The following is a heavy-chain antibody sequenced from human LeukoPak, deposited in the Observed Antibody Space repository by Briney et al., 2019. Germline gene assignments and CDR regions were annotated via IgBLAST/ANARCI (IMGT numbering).Heavy chain of an antibody. Sequence: GGSLRLSCAVSGFTFEDYAMHWVRQAPGKGLDWVAAISWNSGSINYADSVKGRFTISRDNAKNSLYLQMNSLRAEDTAFYYCVKERSRTGYFDYWGREPWSPSPQ. CDR3: VKERSRTGYFDY. D-gene: IGHD2-2*01. J-gene: IGHJ4*02. CDR2: ISWNSGSI. CDR1: GFTFEDYA. V-gene: IGHV3-9*01.